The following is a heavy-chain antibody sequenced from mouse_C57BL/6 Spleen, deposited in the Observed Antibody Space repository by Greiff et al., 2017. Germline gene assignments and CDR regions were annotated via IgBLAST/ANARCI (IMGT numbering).Heavy chain of an antibody. CDR3: ARRELWFAY. CDR2: INPSTGGT. CDR1: GYSFTGYY. V-gene: IGHV1-42*01. Sequence: EVKLQQSGPELVKPGASVKISCKASGYSFTGYYMNWVKQSPEKSLEWIGEINPSTGGTTYNQKFKAKATLTVDKSSSTAYMQLKSLTSEDSAVYYCARRELWFAYWGQGTLVTVSA. J-gene: IGHJ3*01.